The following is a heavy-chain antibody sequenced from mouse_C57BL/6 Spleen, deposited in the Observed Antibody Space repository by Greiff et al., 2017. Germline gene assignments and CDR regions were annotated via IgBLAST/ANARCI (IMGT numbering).Heavy chain of an antibody. D-gene: IGHD2-4*01. J-gene: IGHJ4*01. CDR1: GYSITSGYY. CDR3: ARDRGLRYYAMDY. V-gene: IGHV3-6*01. Sequence: ESGPGLVKPSQSLSLTCSVTGYSITSGYYWKWIRQFPGNKLEWMGYISYDGSNNYNPSLKNRISITRDTSKNQFFLKLNSVTTEDTAIYYCARDRGLRYYAMDYWGQGTSVTVSS. CDR2: ISYDGSN.